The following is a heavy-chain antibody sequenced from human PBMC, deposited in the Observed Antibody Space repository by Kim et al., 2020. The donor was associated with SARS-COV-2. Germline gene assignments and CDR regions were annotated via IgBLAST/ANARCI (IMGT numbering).Heavy chain of an antibody. D-gene: IGHD2-21*01. CDR3: ARRRSIPTRRAGVYYYYGMDV. V-gene: IGHV4-30-4*01. Sequence: SETLSLTCTVSGGSISSGDYYWSWIRQPPGKGLEWIGYIYYSGSTYYNPSLKSRVTISVDTSKNQFSLKLSSVTAADTAVYYCARRRSIPTRRAGVYYYYGMDVWGQGTTVTVSS. CDR1: GGSISSGDYY. CDR2: IYYSGST. J-gene: IGHJ6*02.